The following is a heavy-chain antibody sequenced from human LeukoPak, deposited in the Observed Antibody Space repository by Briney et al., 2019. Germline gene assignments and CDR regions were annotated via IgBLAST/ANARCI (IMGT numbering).Heavy chain of an antibody. Sequence: GGSLRLSCAASGFTFNSYAMSWVRQAPGKGLEWVSSISSSSSYIYYADSVKGRFTISRDNAKNSLYLQMNSLRAEDTAVYYCARESLGSSGYYRDYWGQGTLVTVSS. CDR3: ARESLGSSGYYRDY. CDR1: GFTFNSYA. CDR2: ISSSSSYI. J-gene: IGHJ4*02. V-gene: IGHV3-21*01. D-gene: IGHD3-22*01.